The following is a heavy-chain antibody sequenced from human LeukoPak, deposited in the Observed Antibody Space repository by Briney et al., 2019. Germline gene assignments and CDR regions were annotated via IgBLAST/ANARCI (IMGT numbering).Heavy chain of an antibody. D-gene: IGHD4-17*01. CDR2: ISVSGGST. CDR1: GFTFSSYA. J-gene: IGHJ4*02. CDR3: ARDTYGDGFDY. Sequence: PGGSPRLSCAASGFTFSSYAMTWVRQAPGKGLEWVSGISVSGGSTYYADSVKGRFTISRDTSKNTLYLQMNSLRAEDTAVYYCARDTYGDGFDYWGQGTLVTVSS. V-gene: IGHV3-23*01.